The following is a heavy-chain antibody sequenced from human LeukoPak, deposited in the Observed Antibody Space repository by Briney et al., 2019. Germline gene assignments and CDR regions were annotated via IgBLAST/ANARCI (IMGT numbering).Heavy chain of an antibody. CDR1: GFTFSSYS. CDR3: ARGPNSNWSGLDF. D-gene: IGHD6-6*01. V-gene: IGHV3-74*01. J-gene: IGHJ4*02. Sequence: GGSLRLSCAASGFTFSSYSMNWVRQAPGKGLVWVSRISPTGSTTSYADSVKGRFTVSRDNAKNTLYLQVNNLRAEDTAAYYCARGPNSNWSGLDFWGQGTLLTVSS. CDR2: ISPTGSTT.